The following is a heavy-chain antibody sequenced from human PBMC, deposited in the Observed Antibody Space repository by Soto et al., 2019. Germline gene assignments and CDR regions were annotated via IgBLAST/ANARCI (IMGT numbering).Heavy chain of an antibody. V-gene: IGHV4-31*03. J-gene: IGHJ6*03. CDR3: ARGYSIYDPPYYYYYYMDV. D-gene: IGHD4-4*01. CDR2: IYYSGST. Sequence: QVQLQESGPGLVKPSQTLSLTCTVSGGSISSGGYYWSWIRQHPGKGLEWLGYIYYSGSTYYHPSLKSRVIISVDTSKHQFGLTVRSVTAAYTAVYYCARGYSIYDPPYYYYYYMDVWGKGTTVTVSS. CDR1: GGSISSGGYY.